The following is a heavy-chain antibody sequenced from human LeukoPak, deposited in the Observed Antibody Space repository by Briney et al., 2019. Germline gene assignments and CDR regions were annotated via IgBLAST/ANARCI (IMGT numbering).Heavy chain of an antibody. J-gene: IGHJ4*02. CDR2: IYSGGTT. CDR1: GFTFSSYS. CDR3: VRQSDYIHDY. V-gene: IGHV3-66*04. Sequence: GGSLRLSCAASGFTFSSYSMSWVRQAPGKGLEWVSVIYSGGTTYYADSVKGRFTISRDNSKNTLFLQMNSLRAEDTAVYYCVRQSDYIHDYWGQGTLVTVSS. D-gene: IGHD4-11*01.